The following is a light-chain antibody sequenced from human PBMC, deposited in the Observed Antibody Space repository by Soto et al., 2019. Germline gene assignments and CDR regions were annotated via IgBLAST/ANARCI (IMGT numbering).Light chain of an antibody. V-gene: IGLV2-14*01. CDR2: EVS. Sequence: QSVLTQPASVSGSPGQSITISCTGTSSDVGGYNHVAWYQQYPGKAPKLIIFEVSNRPSGVSNRFSGSKSANTASLSISGLQAEDEADYYCGSYKRGATLVFGGGTKLTVL. CDR3: GSYKRGATLV. J-gene: IGLJ2*01. CDR1: SSDVGGYNH.